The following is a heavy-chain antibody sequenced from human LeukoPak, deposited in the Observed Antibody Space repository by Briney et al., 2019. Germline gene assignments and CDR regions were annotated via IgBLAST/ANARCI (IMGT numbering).Heavy chain of an antibody. J-gene: IGHJ4*02. V-gene: IGHV1-3*01. CDR1: GYIFTSYA. Sequence: GASVKVSCKASGYIFTSYAMHWVRQAPGQRLEWMGWINASNGNTKYSQKFQGRVTITRDTSASTAYMELSSLRSEDTAVYYCARGYSYGYSFFDYWGQGTLVTVSS. D-gene: IGHD5-18*01. CDR3: ARGYSYGYSFFDY. CDR2: INASNGNT.